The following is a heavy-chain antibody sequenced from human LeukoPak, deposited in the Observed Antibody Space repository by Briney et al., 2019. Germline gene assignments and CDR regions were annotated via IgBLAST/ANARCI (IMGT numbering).Heavy chain of an antibody. CDR3: ATGGLQLDAFDY. CDR2: IYYSGST. D-gene: IGHD6-13*01. V-gene: IGHV4-39*07. J-gene: IGHJ4*02. Sequence: SETLSLTCTVSGGSISSSSYYWGWIRQPPGKGLEWIGSIYYSGSTYYNPSLKSRVTISVDTSKNQFSLKLSSVTAADTAVYYCATGGLQLDAFDYWGQGTLVTVSS. CDR1: GGSISSSSYY.